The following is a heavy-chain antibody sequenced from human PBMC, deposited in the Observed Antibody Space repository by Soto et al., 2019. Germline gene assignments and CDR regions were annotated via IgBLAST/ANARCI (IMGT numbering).Heavy chain of an antibody. CDR1: GGSISSYY. D-gene: IGHD4-17*01. V-gene: IGHV4-59*08. CDR3: ARCLYGDYAAYYYYYMDV. CDR2: IYNSGST. Sequence: SETLSLTCTVSGGSISSYYWSWIRQPPGKGLEWIGCIYNSGSTNYNPSLKSRVTISVDTSKNQFSLKLSSGTAADTAVYYCARCLYGDYAAYYYYYMDVWGKGTTVTVSS. J-gene: IGHJ6*03.